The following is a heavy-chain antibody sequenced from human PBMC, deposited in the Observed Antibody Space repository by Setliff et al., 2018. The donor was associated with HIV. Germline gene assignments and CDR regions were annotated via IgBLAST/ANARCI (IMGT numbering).Heavy chain of an antibody. CDR1: GGSISNYY. D-gene: IGHD2-15*01. CDR3: ARGVPLLPPNF. J-gene: IGHJ4*02. V-gene: IGHV4-59*12. Sequence: PSETLSLTCTVSGGSISNYYWSWIRQPPGKGLEWIGYISYTGTTKYNPSLKSRVTISVDTSKNQFSLRMTSTTAADTAIYYCARGVPLLPPNFWGQGTLVTVSS. CDR2: ISYTGTT.